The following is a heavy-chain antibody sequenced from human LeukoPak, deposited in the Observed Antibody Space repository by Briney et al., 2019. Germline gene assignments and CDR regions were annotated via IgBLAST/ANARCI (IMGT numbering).Heavy chain of an antibody. V-gene: IGHV1-69*13. Sequence: ASVKVSCKASGGTSSSYAISWVRQAPGQGLEWMGGIIPIFGTANYAQKFQGRVTITADESTSTAYMELSSLRSEDTAVYYCARDDYGLGYFQHWGQGTLVTVSS. CDR1: GGTSSSYA. D-gene: IGHD4-17*01. J-gene: IGHJ1*01. CDR2: IIPIFGTA. CDR3: ARDDYGLGYFQH.